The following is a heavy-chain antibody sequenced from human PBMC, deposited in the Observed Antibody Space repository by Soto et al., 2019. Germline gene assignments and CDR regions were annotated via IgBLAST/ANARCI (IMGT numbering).Heavy chain of an antibody. D-gene: IGHD6-6*01. V-gene: IGHV1-3*01. J-gene: IGHJ6*02. CDR2: INAGNGNT. CDR3: ARAEYSSSPPHYYYYGMDV. Sequence: GASVKVSCKASGYTFTSYAIHWVRQAPGQRLEWMGWINAGNGNTKYSQKFQGRVTITRDTSASTAYMELSSLRSEDTAVYYCARAEYSSSPPHYYYYGMDVWGQGTTVTVSS. CDR1: GYTFTSYA.